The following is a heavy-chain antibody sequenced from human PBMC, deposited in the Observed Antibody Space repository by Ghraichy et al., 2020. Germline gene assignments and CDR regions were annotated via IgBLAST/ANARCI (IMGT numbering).Heavy chain of an antibody. V-gene: IGHV3-23*01. CDR3: AIAGSGSYGGGYYYYMDV. CDR1: GFTFSSYA. D-gene: IGHD1-26*01. J-gene: IGHJ6*03. Sequence: GGSLRLSCAASGFTFSSYAMSWVRQAPGKGLEWVSAISGSGGSTYYADSVQGRFTISRDNSKNTLYLQINSLRAEDTAVYYCAIAGSGSYGGGYYYYMDVWGKGTTVTVSS. CDR2: ISGSGGST.